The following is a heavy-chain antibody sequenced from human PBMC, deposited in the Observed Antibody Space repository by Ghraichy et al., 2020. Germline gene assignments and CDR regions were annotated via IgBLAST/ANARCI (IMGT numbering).Heavy chain of an antibody. CDR1: GFTFSDAW. Sequence: GGSLRLSCTASGFTFSDAWMTWVRQAPGKGLESVGRIKSKTSGGTADYAAPVKDRFAISRDDSKNTLYLQLNSLKVEDTAVYYCTTTFSSGWYVYWGQGTLVSVSS. CDR3: TTTFSSGWYVY. V-gene: IGHV3-15*01. CDR2: IKSKTSGGTA. J-gene: IGHJ4*02. D-gene: IGHD6-19*01.